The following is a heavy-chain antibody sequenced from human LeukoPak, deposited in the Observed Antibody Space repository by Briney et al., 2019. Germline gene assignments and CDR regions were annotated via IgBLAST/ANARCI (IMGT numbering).Heavy chain of an antibody. CDR2: INPSGGST. Sequence: ASVKVSCKASLDTFTSYYMHWVRQAPGQGLEWMGIINPSGGSTSYAQKFQGRVTITRDTSTSTVYMELSSLRSEDTAVYYCARGTTLEYYDFWSGYYSRGVMGYFDYWGQGTLVTVPS. J-gene: IGHJ4*02. CDR3: ARGTTLEYYDFWSGYYSRGVMGYFDY. CDR1: LDTFTSYY. D-gene: IGHD3-3*01. V-gene: IGHV1-46*01.